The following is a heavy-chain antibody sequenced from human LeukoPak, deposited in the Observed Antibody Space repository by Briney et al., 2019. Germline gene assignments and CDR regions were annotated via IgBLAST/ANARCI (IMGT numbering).Heavy chain of an antibody. CDR1: GFTFSSYA. CDR3: AKGSGFPCSSWYNY. Sequence: GGSLRLSCAASGFTFSSYAMSWVRQAPGKGLEWVSAISGSGGSTYYADSVKGRFTISRDNSKNTLYLQMNSLRAEDTAVYYCAKGSGFPCSSWYNYWGQGTLVTVSS. CDR2: ISGSGGST. V-gene: IGHV3-23*01. J-gene: IGHJ4*02. D-gene: IGHD6-13*01.